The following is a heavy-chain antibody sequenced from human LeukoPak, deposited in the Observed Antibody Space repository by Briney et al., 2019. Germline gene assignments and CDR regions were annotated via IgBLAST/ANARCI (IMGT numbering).Heavy chain of an antibody. D-gene: IGHD3-3*01. V-gene: IGHV3-49*04. Sequence: GGSLRLSCTASGFTFGDYAMSWVRQAPGKGLEWVGFIRSKAYGGTTEYAASVKGRFTISRDDSKSIAYLQMNSLKTEDTAVYYCTRRGEWFPPGPWGQGTLVTVSS. J-gene: IGHJ5*02. CDR1: GFTFGDYA. CDR2: IRSKAYGGTT. CDR3: TRRGEWFPPGP.